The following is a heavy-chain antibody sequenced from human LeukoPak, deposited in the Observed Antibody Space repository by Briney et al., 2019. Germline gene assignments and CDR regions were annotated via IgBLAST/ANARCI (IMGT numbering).Heavy chain of an antibody. CDR3: ASPRSSGYRQ. CDR2: IKQDGSEM. Sequence: GGSLRLSCAASGFTFSNYWMNWVRQAPGKGLEWVANIKQDGSEMYSVDSVKGRFTISRDNAKNSLYLQMNSLRAEDTAVYYCASPRSSGYRQWGQGTLVTVSS. V-gene: IGHV3-7*02. J-gene: IGHJ4*02. CDR1: GFTFSNYW. D-gene: IGHD3-22*01.